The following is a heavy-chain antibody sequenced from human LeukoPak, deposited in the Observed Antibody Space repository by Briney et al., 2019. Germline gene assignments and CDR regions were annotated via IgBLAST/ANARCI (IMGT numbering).Heavy chain of an antibody. CDR3: ARGGLEPVDY. V-gene: IGHV3-74*01. Sequence: GGSLRLSCAASGFTFSRYWMHWARQAPGKGLVWISRINPEETTTSYADSVRGRFTISRDNAKNTLYLEMNSLRTEDTAVYYCARGGLEPVDYWGQGSLVTVSS. CDR1: GFTFSRYW. J-gene: IGHJ4*02. CDR2: INPEETTT. D-gene: IGHD1-14*01.